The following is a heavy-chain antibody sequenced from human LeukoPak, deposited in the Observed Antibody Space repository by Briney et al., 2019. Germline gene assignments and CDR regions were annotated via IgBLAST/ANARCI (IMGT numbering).Heavy chain of an antibody. D-gene: IGHD1-7*01. V-gene: IGHV4-59*01. CDR2: IYYSGDT. Sequence: SETLSLTCTVSGGSISSFYWSWIRQPPGKGLEWIGHIYYSGDTNYNPSLKNRVTMSVDTSKNHFSLKLTSVTAEDTAVYYCARVLNELPGYYYYYMDVWGKGTTVTVSS. CDR1: GGSISSFY. J-gene: IGHJ6*03. CDR3: ARVLNELPGYYYYYMDV.